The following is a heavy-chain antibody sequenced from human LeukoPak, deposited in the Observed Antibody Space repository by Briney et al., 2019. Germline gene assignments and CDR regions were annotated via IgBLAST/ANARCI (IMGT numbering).Heavy chain of an antibody. J-gene: IGHJ4*02. CDR2: ISYDGSNK. CDR3: AKDSLNYDNLTGYYD. Sequence: GGSLRLSCAASGFTFSSYAMHWVRQAPGKGLEWVAVISYDGSNKYYADSVKGRFTISRDNSKNTLYLQMNSLRAEDTAIYYCAKDSLNYDNLTGYYDWGQGTLVTVSS. V-gene: IGHV3-30*04. CDR1: GFTFSSYA. D-gene: IGHD3-9*01.